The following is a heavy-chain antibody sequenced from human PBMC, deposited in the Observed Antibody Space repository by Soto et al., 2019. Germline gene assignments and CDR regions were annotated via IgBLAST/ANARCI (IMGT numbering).Heavy chain of an antibody. J-gene: IGHJ5*02. CDR3: ARLEGAAAVSFDP. CDR2: IWFDGSDK. V-gene: IGHV3-33*01. D-gene: IGHD6-25*01. Sequence: QEQLVESGGGVVQPGTSLRLSCVASGFTFNSYGMHWVREATGKGLEWVAAIWFDGSDKYYADSVKGGFTISRDTSKKRRYLQMNSLRAEDTGVYYCARLEGAAAVSFDPWGQAPLFIVSS. CDR1: GFTFNSYG.